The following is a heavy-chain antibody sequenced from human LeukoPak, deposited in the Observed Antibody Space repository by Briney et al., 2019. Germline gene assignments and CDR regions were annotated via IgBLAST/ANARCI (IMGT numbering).Heavy chain of an antibody. CDR2: INHGGST. CDR3: ARELPWGGWYGGNWFFDY. D-gene: IGHD4-23*01. J-gene: IGHJ4*02. Sequence: PSETLSLTCAVYGWTFSGYYWSWIRQPPGKGLEWMGEINHGGSTNYNPSLKGRVTISVDTSKNHFSLKLSSVTAADTAVYYCARELPWGGWYGGNWFFDYWGQGTLVTVSS. V-gene: IGHV4-34*01. CDR1: GWTFSGYY.